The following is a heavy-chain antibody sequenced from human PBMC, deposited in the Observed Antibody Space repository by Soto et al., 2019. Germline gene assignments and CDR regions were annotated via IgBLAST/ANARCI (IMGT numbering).Heavy chain of an antibody. CDR2: IKSKTDGGAT. CDR3: TTVFYPGYSPY. J-gene: IGHJ4*02. D-gene: IGHD6-25*01. CDR1: GFTFGDSY. V-gene: IGHV3-15*01. Sequence: PGGSLRLSCAGSGFTFGDSYMSWIRQAPGKGLEWVGRIKSKTDGGATDYAAPVKGRFTISRDDSKNTLYLQMNSLKTEDTAVYYCTTVFYPGYSPYWGQGTLVTVSS.